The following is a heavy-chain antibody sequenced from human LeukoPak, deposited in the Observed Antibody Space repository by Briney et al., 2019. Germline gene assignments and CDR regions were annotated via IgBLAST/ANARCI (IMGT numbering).Heavy chain of an antibody. CDR3: ASAGHDGIGYKVC. CDR2: TYHSGSA. CDR1: GGSISSSNW. V-gene: IGHV4-4*02. D-gene: IGHD3-22*01. Sequence: SGTLSLTCAVSGGSISSSNWWSWVRQPPGKGLEWIGETYHSGSANYNPSLKSRVTISVDKSKNQFSLRLSSVTAADTAVYYCASAGHDGIGYKVCWGQGTLVTVSS. J-gene: IGHJ4*02.